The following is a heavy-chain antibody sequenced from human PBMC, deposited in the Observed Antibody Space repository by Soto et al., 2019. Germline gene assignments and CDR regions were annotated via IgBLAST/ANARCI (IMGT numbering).Heavy chain of an antibody. CDR2: ISAHNGNT. D-gene: IGHD1-1*01. CDR3: ARGRYGDY. Sequence: QVHLVQSGAEVKKPGGSVKVPCKASGYTFTSYGITWVRQAPGQGLEWMGWISAHNGNTDYAQKLQGRVIVTRDTSTSTAYMELRSLRSDDTAVYYCARGRYGDYWGQGALVTVSS. CDR1: GYTFTSYG. V-gene: IGHV1-18*01. J-gene: IGHJ4*02.